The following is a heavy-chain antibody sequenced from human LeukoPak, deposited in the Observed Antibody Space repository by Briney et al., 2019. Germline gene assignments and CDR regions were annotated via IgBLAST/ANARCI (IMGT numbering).Heavy chain of an antibody. CDR1: GFTFSRYW. J-gene: IGHJ4*02. Sequence: GGSLRLSCAASGFTFSRYWMAWVRQAPGKGLEWVANIRGDAGDKGSADSVKGRFTISRDNDKNSLHLQMNSLTAEDTAVYYCARDVRGALDFWGRGTLVVVSS. D-gene: IGHD2-15*01. CDR2: IRGDAGDK. V-gene: IGHV3-7*01. CDR3: ARDVRGALDF.